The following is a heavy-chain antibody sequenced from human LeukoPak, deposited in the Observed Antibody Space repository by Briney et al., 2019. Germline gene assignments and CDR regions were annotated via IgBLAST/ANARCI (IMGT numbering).Heavy chain of an antibody. D-gene: IGHD6-19*01. J-gene: IGHJ4*02. CDR3: AKDRLAVSGDFDY. CDR2: VQYDGNNK. Sequence: GGSLRLSCATSGFTFSTYGIHWVRQGPGKGLEWVAFVQYDGNNKYYADSVKGRFTISRDGSMNTVFLQMNSLRAEDTALYYCAKDRLAVSGDFDYWGQGTLVIVSS. V-gene: IGHV3-30*02. CDR1: GFTFSTYG.